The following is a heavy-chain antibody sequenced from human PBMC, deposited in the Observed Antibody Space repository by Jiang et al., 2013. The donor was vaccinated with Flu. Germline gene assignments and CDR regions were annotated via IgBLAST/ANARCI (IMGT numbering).Heavy chain of an antibody. CDR2: IYYSGST. D-gene: IGHD2-8*01. CDR3: ARRVSDAFDI. J-gene: IGHJ3*02. CDR1: GGSIGSSSYY. V-gene: IGHV4-39*01. Sequence: GSGLVKPSEILSLTCTVSGGSIGSSSYYWGWIRQPPGKGLEWIGSIYYSGSTYYNPSLKSRVTISVDTSKNQFSLKLTPVTAADTAVYFCARRVSDAFDIWGQGTMVTVSS.